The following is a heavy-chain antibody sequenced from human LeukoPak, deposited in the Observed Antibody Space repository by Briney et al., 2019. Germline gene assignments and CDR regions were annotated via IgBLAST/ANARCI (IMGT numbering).Heavy chain of an antibody. D-gene: IGHD3-10*01. V-gene: IGHV1-46*01. CDR1: GYTFTSYY. J-gene: IGHJ4*02. CDR3: ARRSGSGSYPYYFDY. CDR2: TNPSGGST. Sequence: ASVKVSCKASGYTFTSYYMHWVRQAPGQGLEWMGITNPSGGSTSYAQKFQGRVTMTRDTSTSTVYMELSSLRSEDTAVYYCARRSGSGSYPYYFDYWGQGTLVTVSS.